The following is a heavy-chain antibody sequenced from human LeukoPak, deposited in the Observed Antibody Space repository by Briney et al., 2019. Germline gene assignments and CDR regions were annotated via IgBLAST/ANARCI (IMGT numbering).Heavy chain of an antibody. J-gene: IGHJ4*02. CDR1: GFTFSSYA. CDR2: ISGSGGST. V-gene: IGHV3-23*01. D-gene: IGHD5-12*01. Sequence: GGSLRLSCAASGFTFSSYAMSWVRQAPGKGLEWVSAISGSGGSTYYADSVKGRFTISRDNSENTLYLQMNSLRAEDTAVYYCAKDLVVVATTWYYFDYWGQGTLVTVSS. CDR3: AKDLVVVATTWYYFDY.